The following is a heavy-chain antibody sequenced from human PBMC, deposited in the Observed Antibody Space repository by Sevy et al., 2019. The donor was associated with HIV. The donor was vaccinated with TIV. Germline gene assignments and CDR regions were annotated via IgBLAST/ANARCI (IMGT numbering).Heavy chain of an antibody. CDR3: ARGKSGYGYGLDY. J-gene: IGHJ4*02. Sequence: GGSLRLSCAASGFPVSSNYMSWVRQAPGKGLEWVSVIYSDGSTYHADSVKGRFTISRDNSKNTLYLQMNSLRVEDTAIYYCARGKSGYGYGLDYWGQGTLVTVSS. CDR1: GFPVSSNY. V-gene: IGHV3-66*01. CDR2: IYSDGST. D-gene: IGHD5-18*01.